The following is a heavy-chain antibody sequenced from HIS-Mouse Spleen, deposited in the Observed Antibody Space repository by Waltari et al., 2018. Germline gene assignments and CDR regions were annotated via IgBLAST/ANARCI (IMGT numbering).Heavy chain of an antibody. CDR2: IYYSGRT. V-gene: IGHV4-59*01. CDR3: AREGLERYYFDY. CDR1: GGSISSYY. D-gene: IGHD1-1*01. Sequence: QVQLQESGPGLVKPSETLSLTCTVSGGSISSYYWSWIRQPPGKGLEWIGYIYYSGRTNYTPSLKSRVTISVDTSKNQFSLKLSSVTAADTAVYYCAREGLERYYFDYWGQGTLVTVSS. J-gene: IGHJ4*02.